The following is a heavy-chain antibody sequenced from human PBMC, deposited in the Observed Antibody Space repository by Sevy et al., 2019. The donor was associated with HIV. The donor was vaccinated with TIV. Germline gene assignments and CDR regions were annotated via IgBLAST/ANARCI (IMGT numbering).Heavy chain of an antibody. CDR1: GITFGSHA. J-gene: IGHJ3*01. CDR3: AGGRYDSSGSFDASDL. CDR2: IFGSGGIT. V-gene: IGHV3-23*01. Sequence: GGSLRLSCAASGITFGSHAMSWVRQAPGKGLEWVSTIFGSGGITYYADSVKGRFTISRDYSKNTLYLQMDSLRAEDTAVYYCAGGRYDSSGSFDASDLWGQGTTVTVSS. D-gene: IGHD3-22*01.